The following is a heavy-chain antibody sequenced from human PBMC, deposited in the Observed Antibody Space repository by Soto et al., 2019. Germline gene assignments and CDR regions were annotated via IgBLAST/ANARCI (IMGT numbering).Heavy chain of an antibody. D-gene: IGHD3-16*02. V-gene: IGHV1-2*04. CDR1: GYTFTGYY. J-gene: IGHJ6*02. Sequence: ASVKVSCKASGYTFTGYYMHWVRQAPGQGLEWMGWINPNSGGTNYAQKFQGWVTMTRDTSISTAYMELSRLRSDDTAVYYCAREGIMGDYVWGSYRHRYYYYYGMDVWGQGTTVTVSS. CDR3: AREGIMGDYVWGSYRHRYYYYYGMDV. CDR2: INPNSGGT.